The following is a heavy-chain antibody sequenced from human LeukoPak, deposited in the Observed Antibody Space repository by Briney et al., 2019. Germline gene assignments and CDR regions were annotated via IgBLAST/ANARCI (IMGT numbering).Heavy chain of an antibody. V-gene: IGHV2-5*01. CDR2: IYSHNDR. CDR3: AHRVFQGGYWDSGKFDY. CDR1: GFSLSTSRPG. J-gene: IGHJ4*02. Sequence: GSGPTLVNPTQTRTLTCTFSGFSLSTSRPGVGWIRKPPGKDLECLALIYSHNDRRYSPSLRSRLTITKDTSKYQVVLTMTNMDPFDTATYYCAHRVFQGGYWDSGKFDYWGQGTPVTVSS. D-gene: IGHD2-8*02.